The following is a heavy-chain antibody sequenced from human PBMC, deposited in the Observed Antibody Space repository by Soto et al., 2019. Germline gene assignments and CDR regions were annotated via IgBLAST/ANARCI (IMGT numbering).Heavy chain of an antibody. D-gene: IGHD3-3*01. V-gene: IGHV1-46*01. J-gene: IGHJ6*02. CDR1: GYTFTSYY. CDR2: INPSGGST. CDR3: ARDGALRFLEWLLPLRYGMDV. Sequence: GASVKVSCKASGYTFTSYYMHWVRQAPGQGLEWMGIINPSGGSTSYAQKFQGRVTMTRDTSTSTVYMELSSLRSEDTAVYYCARDGALRFLEWLLPLRYGMDVWGQGTTVTVSS.